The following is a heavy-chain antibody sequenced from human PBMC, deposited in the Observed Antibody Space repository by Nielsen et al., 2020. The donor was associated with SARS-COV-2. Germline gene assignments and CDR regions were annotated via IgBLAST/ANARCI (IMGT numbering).Heavy chain of an antibody. CDR1: GFTFSSYA. J-gene: IGHJ6*02. CDR3: AKVDDYYGMDV. Sequence: GESLKISCAASGFTFSSYAMSWVRQAPGKGLEWVSVIYSGGSSTCYADSVKGRFTISRDNSKNTLYMQMNSLRAEDTAVYYCAKVDDYYGMDVWGQGTTVTVSS. V-gene: IGHV3-23*03. CDR2: IYSGGSST. D-gene: IGHD3-9*01.